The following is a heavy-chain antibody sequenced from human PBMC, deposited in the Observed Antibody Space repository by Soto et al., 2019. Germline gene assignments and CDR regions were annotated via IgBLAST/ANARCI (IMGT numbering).Heavy chain of an antibody. V-gene: IGHV1-18*01. CDR2: ISAYNGNR. D-gene: IGHD6-13*01. CDR1: RYTFTSYG. J-gene: IGHJ6*02. Sequence: ASVKVSCKASRYTFTSYGIIWVRQAPGQGLEWMGWISAYNGNRDYAQKLQGRVTMTTDTSTSTAYMELRSLRSDDTAVYYCAQQKDPLKYYAGNSPYGMDVWGQGTTVTVSS. CDR3: AQQKDPLKYYAGNSPYGMDV.